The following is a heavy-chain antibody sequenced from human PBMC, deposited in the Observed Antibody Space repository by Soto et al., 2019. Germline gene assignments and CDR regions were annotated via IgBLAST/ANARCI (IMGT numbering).Heavy chain of an antibody. CDR2: ISGSGGTT. Sequence: GGSLRLSCAASGFTFSSYWMHWVRQAPGKGLEWVSTISGSGGTTYYADSVRGRFTIYRDNSKNSLYLQMNSLRPEDTAVYFCAKGYGDYHYYYYYYMDVWGKGTTVTVSS. J-gene: IGHJ6*03. CDR1: GFTFSSYW. D-gene: IGHD4-17*01. CDR3: AKGYGDYHYYYYYYMDV. V-gene: IGHV3-23*01.